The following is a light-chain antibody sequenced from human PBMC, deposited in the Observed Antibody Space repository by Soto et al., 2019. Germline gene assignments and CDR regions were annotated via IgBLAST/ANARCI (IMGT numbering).Light chain of an antibody. J-gene: IGLJ1*01. V-gene: IGLV2-8*01. Sequence: QSVLTQPPSASGSPGQSVTISCTGTSSDVATYIYVSWYQQHPGKAPKLIIYEASKRPSGVPDRFSGSKSGDTASLTVSGLQAEDEADYYCGSYAGGNNHYVFGNGTKVTVL. CDR3: GSYAGGNNHYV. CDR2: EAS. CDR1: SSDVATYIY.